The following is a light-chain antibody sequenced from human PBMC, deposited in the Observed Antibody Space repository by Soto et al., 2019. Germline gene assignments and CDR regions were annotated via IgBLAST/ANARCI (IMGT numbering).Light chain of an antibody. CDR2: GAS. V-gene: IGKV3-20*01. Sequence: EIVLTQSPGTLSLSPGERATLSCRASQSVSTNQLAWYQQKPGQAPRLLIYGASSRATGIADRFSGSGSGTDFTLTISRLEPEDFAVYYCQQYGSSPTFGHGTKVDIK. CDR3: QQYGSSPT. CDR1: QSVSTNQ. J-gene: IGKJ1*01.